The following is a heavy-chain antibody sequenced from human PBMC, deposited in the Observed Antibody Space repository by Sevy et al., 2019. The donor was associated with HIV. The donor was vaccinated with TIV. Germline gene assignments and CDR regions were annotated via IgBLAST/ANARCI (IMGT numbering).Heavy chain of an antibody. D-gene: IGHD3-3*01. J-gene: IGHJ6*02. CDR1: GYTLSSYG. CDR3: ARDKSVQVIFGVVRYNYGMDV. CDR2: INTYNGNT. Sequence: ASVKVSGKASGYTLSSYGISWVRQAPGQGLEWMGWINTYNGNTKYAQKLQGRITMTTDTATRTAYMEVRSLRSDDTAVYYCARDKSVQVIFGVVRYNYGMDVWGQGTTVTVSS. V-gene: IGHV1-18*01.